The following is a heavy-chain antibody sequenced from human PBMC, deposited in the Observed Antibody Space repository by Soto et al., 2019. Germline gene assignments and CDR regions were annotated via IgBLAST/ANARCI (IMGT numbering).Heavy chain of an antibody. Sequence: GGSLRLSCAASGFTFSSYSMNWVRQAPGKGLEWVSSISSSSSYIYYADSVKGRFTISRDNAKNSLYLQMNSLRAEDTAVYYCARDIVLMVYAIDYWGQGTLVTVSS. CDR3: ARDIVLMVYAIDY. CDR1: GFTFSSYS. V-gene: IGHV3-21*01. J-gene: IGHJ4*02. D-gene: IGHD2-8*01. CDR2: ISSSSSYI.